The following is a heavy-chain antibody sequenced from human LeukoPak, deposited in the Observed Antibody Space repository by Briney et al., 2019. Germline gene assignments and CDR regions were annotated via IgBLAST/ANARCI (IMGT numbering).Heavy chain of an antibody. Sequence: PGGSLRLSCAASEFDFSTHAMTWVRQAPGKGLEWVSGISGSGDNTYYADSVKGRFTISRDNSKNTLYVQVNSLGTEDTAAYYCAKGSYYDSSGSFYFDYWGQGTLVTVSS. CDR3: AKGSYYDSSGSFYFDY. J-gene: IGHJ4*02. D-gene: IGHD3-22*01. V-gene: IGHV3-23*01. CDR2: ISGSGDNT. CDR1: EFDFSTHA.